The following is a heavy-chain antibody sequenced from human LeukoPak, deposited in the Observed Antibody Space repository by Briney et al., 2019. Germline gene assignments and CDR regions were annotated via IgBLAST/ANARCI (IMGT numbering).Heavy chain of an antibody. CDR3: AREMGGDGYNSFDY. Sequence: GASVTVSCKASGGTFSSYAISWVRQAPGQGLEWMGGIIPIFGTANYAQKFQGRVTITTDESTSTAYMELSSLRSEDTAVYYCAREMGGDGYNSFDYWGQGTLVTVSS. CDR1: GGTFSSYA. D-gene: IGHD5-24*01. CDR2: IIPIFGTA. J-gene: IGHJ4*02. V-gene: IGHV1-69*05.